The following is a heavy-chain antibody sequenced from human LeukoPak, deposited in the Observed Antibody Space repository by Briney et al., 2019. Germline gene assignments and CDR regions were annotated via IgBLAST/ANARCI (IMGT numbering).Heavy chain of an antibody. CDR1: GGSFSGYY. CDR3: ARGRSGSYFDY. Sequence: SETLSLTCAVYGGSFSGYYGSWIRQPPGKGLEWIGEINHSGSTNYNPSLKSRVTISVDTSKNQFSLKLSSVTAADTAVYYCARGRSGSYFDYWGQGTLVTVSS. J-gene: IGHJ4*02. D-gene: IGHD1-26*01. V-gene: IGHV4-34*01. CDR2: INHSGST.